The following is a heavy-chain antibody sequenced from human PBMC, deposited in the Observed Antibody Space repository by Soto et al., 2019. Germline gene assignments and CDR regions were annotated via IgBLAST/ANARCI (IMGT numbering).Heavy chain of an antibody. CDR3: ARGFTIAAAGVDYYCAMDV. CDR2: IIPIFGTA. D-gene: IGHD6-13*01. CDR1: GDTFSSYA. V-gene: IGHV1-69*13. J-gene: IGHJ6*02. Sequence: SVKVSCKASGDTFSSYAISWVRQAPGQGLEWMGGIIPIFGTANYAQKFQGRVTITADESTSTAYMELSSLRSEDTAVYYCARGFTIAAAGVDYYCAMDVWGPGTTVTVSS.